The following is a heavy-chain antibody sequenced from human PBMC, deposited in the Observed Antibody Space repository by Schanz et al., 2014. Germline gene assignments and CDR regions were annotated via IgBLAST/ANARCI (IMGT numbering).Heavy chain of an antibody. Sequence: EVQLVESGGGVVQRGGSLRLSCAVSGFTVNTNYMSWVRQAPGKGLEWVANIKEDGSVRNHVASLEGRFTISRDNAKKSLYLQLNSLRAEDTAVYYCARDSGWNALDIWGQGTVVTVSS. CDR2: IKEDGSVR. D-gene: IGHD1-1*01. V-gene: IGHV3-7*01. CDR3: ARDSGWNALDI. J-gene: IGHJ3*02. CDR1: GFTVNTNY.